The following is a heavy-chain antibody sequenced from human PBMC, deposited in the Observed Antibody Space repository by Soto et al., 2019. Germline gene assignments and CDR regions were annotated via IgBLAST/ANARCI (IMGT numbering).Heavy chain of an antibody. CDR1: GDSISSSY. Sequence: QVQLQESGPGLVKPSETLSLTCTISGDSISSSYWNWIRQPPGKGLEWIGYMYYSGSTNYNPSLKSRVTISVDTSRNQFSLKLTSVTAADTAVYYCARDPLVGYDYVRGDYDYWGQGTLVTVSS. CDR2: MYYSGST. D-gene: IGHD5-12*01. CDR3: ARDPLVGYDYVRGDYDY. J-gene: IGHJ4*02. V-gene: IGHV4-59*01.